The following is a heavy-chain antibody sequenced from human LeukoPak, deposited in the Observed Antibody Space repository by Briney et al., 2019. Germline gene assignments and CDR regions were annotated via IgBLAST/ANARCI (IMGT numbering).Heavy chain of an antibody. J-gene: IGHJ3*02. D-gene: IGHD1-26*01. CDR2: IYPGDSDT. CDR1: GYSFTSYW. V-gene: IGHV5-51*01. CDR3: ARRSGSTKYYDAFDI. Sequence: GESLKISCKGSGYSFTSYWIGWVRQMPGKGLEWMGIIYPGDSDTRYSPSFQGQVTISADKSISTAYLQWSSLKASDTAMYYCARRSGSTKYYDAFDIWGQGTMVTVSS.